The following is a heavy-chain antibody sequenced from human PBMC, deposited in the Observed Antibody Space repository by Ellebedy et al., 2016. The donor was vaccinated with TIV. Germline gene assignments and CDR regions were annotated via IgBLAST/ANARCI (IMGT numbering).Heavy chain of an antibody. CDR3: ARHPRHLALPSWYFDL. CDR1: GGSLSSASGSVSSSTFY. CDR2: ISHTGNT. J-gene: IGHJ2*01. Sequence: SETLSLTXTLSGGSLSSASGSVSSSTFYWGLIRQPPGKGLEWIASISHTGNTYSNPSLKSRVTISVDTSKNHFSLKLASVTAADTATYYCARHPRHLALPSWYFDLWGRGTLVTVSS. V-gene: IGHV4-39*01.